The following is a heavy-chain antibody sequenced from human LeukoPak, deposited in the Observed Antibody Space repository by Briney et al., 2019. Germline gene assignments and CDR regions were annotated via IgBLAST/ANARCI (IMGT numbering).Heavy chain of an antibody. CDR2: IGPNTGNT. J-gene: IGHJ4*02. Sequence: GASVKVSCKASGYTFTAHYMHWVRQAPGQGLEWMGWIGPNTGNTNYAQKFQGRVTMTRDTSLSTVYMELSSLRSDDTAVYYCARRPDYGDYWGQGTLVTVSS. V-gene: IGHV1-2*02. CDR3: ARRPDYGDY. CDR1: GYTFTAHY.